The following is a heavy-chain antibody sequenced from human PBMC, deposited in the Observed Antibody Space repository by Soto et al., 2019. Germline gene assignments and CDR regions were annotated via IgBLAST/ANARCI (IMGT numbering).Heavy chain of an antibody. CDR2: IIPIFGTA. D-gene: IGHD3-16*02. V-gene: IGHV1-69*01. Sequence: QVQLVQSGAEVKKPGSSVKVSCKASGGTFSSYAISWVRQAPGQGLEWMGGIIPIFGTANYAQKFQGRVTITADESTSTAYMELSSLRSEDTAVYYCARDNHVWGSYRYTTPYYYYYGMDVWGQGTTVTVSS. CDR1: GGTFSSYA. CDR3: ARDNHVWGSYRYTTPYYYYYGMDV. J-gene: IGHJ6*02.